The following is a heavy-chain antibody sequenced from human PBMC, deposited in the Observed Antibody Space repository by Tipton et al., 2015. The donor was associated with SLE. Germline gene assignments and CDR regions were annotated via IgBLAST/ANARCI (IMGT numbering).Heavy chain of an antibody. CDR3: ARGGFWSGYYKYYFDY. CDR2: IWYDGSNK. D-gene: IGHD3-3*01. CDR1: GFTFSSYG. Sequence: SLRLSCAASGFTFSSYGMHWVRQAPGKGLEWVAVIWYDGSNKYYRDSVKGRFAISRDNSKNTLYLQMNSLRAEDTAVYYCARGGFWSGYYKYYFDYWGQGTLVTVSS. J-gene: IGHJ4*02. V-gene: IGHV3-33*08.